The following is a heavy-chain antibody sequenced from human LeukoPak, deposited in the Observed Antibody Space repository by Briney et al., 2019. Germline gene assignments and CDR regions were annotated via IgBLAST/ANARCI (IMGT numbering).Heavy chain of an antibody. D-gene: IGHD3-16*01. CDR3: ASEGD. V-gene: IGHV3-66*02. CDR1: GFTVSSNY. CDR2: IYTEGTT. Sequence: PGGSLRLSCAVSGFTVSSNYFSWVRQAPGKGLEWVSVIYTEGTTYYAGSVKGRFIISRDNSKNTVYLQMNSLRVEDTAVYYCASEGDWGQGTLVTVSS. J-gene: IGHJ4*02.